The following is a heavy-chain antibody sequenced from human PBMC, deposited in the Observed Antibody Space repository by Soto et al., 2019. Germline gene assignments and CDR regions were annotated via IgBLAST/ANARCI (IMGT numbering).Heavy chain of an antibody. J-gene: IGHJ6*02. CDR1: GYTLTELS. CDR3: AAVAGTVGPYYYYGMGV. CDR2: FDPEDGET. Sequence: ASVKVSCKVSGYTLTELSMHWVRQAPGKGLEWMGGFDPEDGETIYAQKFQGRVTMTEDTSTDTAYMELSSLRSEDTAVYYCAAVAGTVGPYYYYGMGVWGQGTTVTVSS. D-gene: IGHD6-19*01. V-gene: IGHV1-24*01.